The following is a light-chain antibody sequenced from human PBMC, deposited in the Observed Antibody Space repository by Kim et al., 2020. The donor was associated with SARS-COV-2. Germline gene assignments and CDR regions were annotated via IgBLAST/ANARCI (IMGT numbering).Light chain of an antibody. V-gene: IGLV2-11*01. CDR2: YVS. Sequence: GQSFTISCTGTSSDVGGYNDVSWYQHHPGEAPKLISYYVSKRPSGVPDRFSGSKSGNTASLTVSGLQAEDEADYYCCSYAGRYTSVFGGGTQLTVL. J-gene: IGLJ2*01. CDR3: CSYAGRYTSV. CDR1: SSDVGGYND.